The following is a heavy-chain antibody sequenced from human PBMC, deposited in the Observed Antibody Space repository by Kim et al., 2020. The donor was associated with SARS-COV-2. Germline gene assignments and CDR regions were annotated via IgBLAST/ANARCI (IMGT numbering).Heavy chain of an antibody. J-gene: IGHJ4*02. CDR3: ASALGH. D-gene: IGHD3-16*02. V-gene: IGHV4-4*07. Sequence: YTGGRTIYNPSLHSLVTMSVVMSKNQFSLKLSSVTAADTAVYYCASALGHWGQGTLVTVTS. CDR2: YTGGRT.